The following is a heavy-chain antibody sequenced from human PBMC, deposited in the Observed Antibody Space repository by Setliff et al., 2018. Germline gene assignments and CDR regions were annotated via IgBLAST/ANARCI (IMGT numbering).Heavy chain of an antibody. D-gene: IGHD6-19*01. CDR1: GGSISSYY. V-gene: IGHV4-4*07. J-gene: IGHJ6*03. CDR3: AREQWLDPPGYYYMDV. CDR2: IYIGGSA. Sequence: ASETLSLTCTVSGGSISSYYWSWIRQPAEKGLEWIGHIYIGGSANYNPSLKSRVTMSIDTSKNQFSLKLNSVTAADMAVYYCAREQWLDPPGYYYMDVWAKGTTVTVSS.